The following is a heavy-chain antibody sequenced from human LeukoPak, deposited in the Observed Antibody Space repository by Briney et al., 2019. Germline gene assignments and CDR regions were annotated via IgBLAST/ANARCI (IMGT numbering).Heavy chain of an antibody. CDR2: ISGSGGST. V-gene: IGHV3-23*01. J-gene: IGHJ4*02. CDR1: GFTYSIFA. CDR3: ANYLDGDPAASDY. D-gene: IGHD3-10*01. Sequence: GGSLRLSCAASGFTYSIFAMSWVPHAPGRGLEGVSAISGSGGSTYYAESVKGRFTISRDNSKNTVYLQMNSLRAEDTAVYYCANYLDGDPAASDYWGQGTLVTVSS.